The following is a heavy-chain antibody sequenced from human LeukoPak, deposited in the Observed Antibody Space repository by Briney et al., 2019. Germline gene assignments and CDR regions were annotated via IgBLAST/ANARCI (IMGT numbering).Heavy chain of an antibody. Sequence: GGSLRLSCATSGLTFSGYGMHWVRQAPGKGLEWVAFIRYDGTNDYYAESVKGRFTISRDNSNNMLYLQMNSLRGEDTAVYYGAKASDGTGTYGFDYWGQGTLVTVSS. V-gene: IGHV3-30*02. D-gene: IGHD3-10*01. CDR1: GLTFSGYG. CDR3: AKASDGTGTYGFDY. CDR2: IRYDGTND. J-gene: IGHJ4*02.